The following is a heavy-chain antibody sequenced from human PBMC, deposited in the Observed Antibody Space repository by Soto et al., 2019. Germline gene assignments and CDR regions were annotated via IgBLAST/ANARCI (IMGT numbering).Heavy chain of an antibody. D-gene: IGHD2-15*01. Sequence: ASVKVSCKASGYTFTSYDINWVRQATGQGLEWMGWMNPNSGNTGYAQKFQGRVTMTRNTSISTAYMELSSLRSEDTAVYYCGGAPVAASYYYYYGMDVWGQGTTVTVSS. J-gene: IGHJ6*02. CDR3: GGAPVAASYYYYYGMDV. V-gene: IGHV1-8*01. CDR2: MNPNSGNT. CDR1: GYTFTSYD.